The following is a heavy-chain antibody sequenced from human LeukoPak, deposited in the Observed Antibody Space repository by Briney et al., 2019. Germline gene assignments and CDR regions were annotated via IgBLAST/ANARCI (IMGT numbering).Heavy chain of an antibody. J-gene: IGHJ4*02. Sequence: GRSLRLSCAASGFSFSNYGMHWVRQTPGKGLEWVASISSYGSDEYYAGSVKGRFTISRDNSKKTLHLQMNGLRAEDTAVYYCAKDGVSELIADYWGQGTLVTVSS. CDR2: ISSYGSDE. V-gene: IGHV3-30*18. D-gene: IGHD2/OR15-2a*01. CDR1: GFSFSNYG. CDR3: AKDGVSELIADY.